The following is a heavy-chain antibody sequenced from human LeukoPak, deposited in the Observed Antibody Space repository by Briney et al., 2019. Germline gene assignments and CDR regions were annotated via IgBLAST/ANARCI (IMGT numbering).Heavy chain of an antibody. V-gene: IGHV1-2*02. CDR3: ARGYYYYGSGSSHDDY. CDR2: INPNSGGT. Sequence: GASVKVSCKASGYTFTGYYMHWVRQAPGQGLEWMGWINPNSGGTNYAQKFQGRVTMTRDTSISTAYMELSRLRSDDTAVYYCARGYYYYGSGSSHDDYWGQGTLVTDSS. D-gene: IGHD3-10*01. CDR1: GYTFTGYY. J-gene: IGHJ4*02.